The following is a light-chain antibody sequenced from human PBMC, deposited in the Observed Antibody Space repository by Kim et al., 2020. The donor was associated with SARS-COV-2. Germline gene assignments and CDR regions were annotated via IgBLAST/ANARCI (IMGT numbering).Light chain of an antibody. J-gene: IGKJ5*01. Sequence: EIVMTQSPATLSLSPGERATLSCRASQSISSNLAWYQQKPGQAPRVLIYGASAWATGIPARFSGSGSGTEFTLTISNLQSEDFAVYYCQQYAYWRAFGQGTRLEIK. CDR1: QSISSN. V-gene: IGKV3-15*01. CDR2: GAS. CDR3: QQYAYWRA.